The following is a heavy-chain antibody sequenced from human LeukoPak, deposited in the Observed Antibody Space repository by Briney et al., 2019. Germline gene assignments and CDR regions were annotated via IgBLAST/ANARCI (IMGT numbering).Heavy chain of an antibody. Sequence: KPSETLSLTCTVSGGSISSYYWSWLRQPPGKGLEWIGYIYYSGSTNYNPSLKSRVTISVDTSKNQFSLKLSSVTAADTAVYYCARDSSPYYYYYMDVWGKGTTVTVSS. CDR1: GGSISSYY. CDR2: IYYSGST. D-gene: IGHD6-13*01. J-gene: IGHJ6*03. V-gene: IGHV4-59*01. CDR3: ARDSSPYYYYYMDV.